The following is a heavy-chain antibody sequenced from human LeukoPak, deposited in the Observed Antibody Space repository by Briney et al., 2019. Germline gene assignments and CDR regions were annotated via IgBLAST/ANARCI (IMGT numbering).Heavy chain of an antibody. V-gene: IGHV3-48*03. CDR2: ISSSGSTI. J-gene: IGHJ4*02. D-gene: IGHD3-10*01. CDR1: GFTFSSYE. CDR3: ASLSSRMVQGVILNY. Sequence: GGSLRLSCAASGFTFSSYEMNWVRQAPGKGLEWVSYISSSGSTIYYADSVKGRFTISRDNAKNSLYLQMNSLRAEDTAVYYCASLSSRMVQGVILNYWGQGTLVTVSS.